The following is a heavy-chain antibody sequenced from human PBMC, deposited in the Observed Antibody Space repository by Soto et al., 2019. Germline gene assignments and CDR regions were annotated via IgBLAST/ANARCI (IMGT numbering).Heavy chain of an antibody. CDR1: GGSISSGDYY. V-gene: IGHV4-30-4*01. CDR2: IYYSGST. J-gene: IGHJ6*02. D-gene: IGHD2-15*01. Sequence: QVQLQESGPGLVKPSQTLSLTCTVSGGSISSGDYYWSWIRQPPGKGLEWIGYIYYSGSTYYNPSLKSRVTIEVVPSKHQFSLKLSSVTAADTAVYYCASRGYCSGGSCAFGCYYYDGMDVWGQGTTVTVSS. CDR3: ASRGYCSGGSCAFGCYYYDGMDV.